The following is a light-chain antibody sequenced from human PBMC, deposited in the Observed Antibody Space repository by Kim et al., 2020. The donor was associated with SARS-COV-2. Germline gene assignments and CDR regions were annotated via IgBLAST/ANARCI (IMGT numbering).Light chain of an antibody. CDR3: QSPDSSGVM. J-gene: IGLJ3*02. CDR1: ALANQH. V-gene: IGLV3-25*03. CDR2: KDT. Sequence: SASPGQTARITCSGDALANQHAAGYQQKPGQAHVMIIYKDTERPSGIPARFSGSSSGAAVTLTISGVQAEDEADYYCQSPDSSGVMFGGGTKLTVL.